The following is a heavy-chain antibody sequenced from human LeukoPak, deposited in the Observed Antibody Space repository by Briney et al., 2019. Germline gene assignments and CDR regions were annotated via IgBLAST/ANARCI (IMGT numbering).Heavy chain of an antibody. CDR1: GGSISSYY. D-gene: IGHD4-17*01. CDR3: ARAKYGDYLDY. J-gene: IGHJ4*02. V-gene: IGHV4-59*01. Sequence: PSETLSLTCTVSGGSISSYYWSWIRQPPGKGLEWIGCIYYSGSTNYNPSLKSRVTISVDTSKNQFSLKLSSVTAADTAVYYCARAKYGDYLDYWGQGTLVTVSS. CDR2: IYYSGST.